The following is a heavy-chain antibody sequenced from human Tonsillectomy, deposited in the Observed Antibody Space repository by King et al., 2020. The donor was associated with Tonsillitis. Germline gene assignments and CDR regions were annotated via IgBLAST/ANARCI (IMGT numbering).Heavy chain of an antibody. CDR2: INPNSGGT. J-gene: IGHJ4*02. D-gene: IGHD1-14*01. CDR3: AREIAGSFDY. Sequence: AQLVQSGAEVKKPGASVKVSCKASGYTFTGYYIHWVRQAPGQGLEWMGRINPNSGGTNFAQKFQGRVTMTRDPSISTAYMELSRLRSDDTVVYYCAREIAGSFDYWGQGTLVTVSS. CDR1: GYTFTGYY. V-gene: IGHV1-2*05.